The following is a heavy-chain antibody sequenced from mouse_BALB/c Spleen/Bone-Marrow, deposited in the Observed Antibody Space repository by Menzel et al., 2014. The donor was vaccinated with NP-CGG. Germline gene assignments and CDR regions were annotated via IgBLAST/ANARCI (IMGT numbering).Heavy chain of an antibody. CDR2: VNPNNGGT. V-gene: IGHV1-26*01. D-gene: IGHD1-2*01. CDR1: GYSFTGYY. CDR3: HYYGYGGAMDY. J-gene: IGHJ4*01. Sequence: EVHLVESGPDLVKPGASVKISCKASGYSFTGYYMHWVKQSLGKSLGWIGRVNPNNGGTSFNQKFKGKAIFTVDKSSSAAYMELRSLTSEDSAVYYCHYYGYGGAMDYWGQGTSVTVSA.